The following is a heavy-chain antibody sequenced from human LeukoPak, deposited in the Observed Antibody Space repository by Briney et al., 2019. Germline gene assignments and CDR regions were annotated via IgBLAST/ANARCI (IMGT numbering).Heavy chain of an antibody. D-gene: IGHD3-16*01. CDR2: MNPNSGNT. CDR1: GYTFTSYD. Sequence: ASVKLSCKASGYTFTSYDINWVRQATGQGLEWMGWMNPNSGNTGYAQKFQGRVTMARNTSISTAYMELSSLRSEDTAVYYCARVYRAWGLVPPPLYYWGQGTLVTVSS. CDR3: ARVYRAWGLVPPPLYY. J-gene: IGHJ4*02. V-gene: IGHV1-8*01.